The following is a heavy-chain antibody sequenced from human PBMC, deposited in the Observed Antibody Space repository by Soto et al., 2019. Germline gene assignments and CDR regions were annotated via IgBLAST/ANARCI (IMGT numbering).Heavy chain of an antibody. CDR1: GGSISSSSYY. Sequence: PSETLSLTCTVSGGSISSSSYYWGWIRQPPGKGLEWIGSIYYSGSTYYNPSLKSRVTISVDTSKNQFSLKLSSVTAADTAVYYCARTPPVHYDFWSGYFDYWGQGTLVTVSS. CDR2: IYYSGST. D-gene: IGHD3-3*01. J-gene: IGHJ4*02. CDR3: ARTPPVHYDFWSGYFDY. V-gene: IGHV4-39*01.